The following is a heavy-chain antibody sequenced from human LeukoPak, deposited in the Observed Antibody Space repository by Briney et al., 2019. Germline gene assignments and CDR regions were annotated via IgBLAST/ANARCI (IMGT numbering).Heavy chain of an antibody. J-gene: IGHJ5*02. V-gene: IGHV3-21*01. CDR1: GFTFSSYS. Sequence: GGSLRLSCAASGFTFSSYSMSWVRQAPGKGLEWVSSISSSSSYIYYADSVKGRFTISRDNAKNSLYLQMNSLRAEDTAVYYCARDGSSWYGYNWFDPWGQGTLVTVSS. CDR3: ARDGSSWYGYNWFDP. D-gene: IGHD6-13*01. CDR2: ISSSSSYI.